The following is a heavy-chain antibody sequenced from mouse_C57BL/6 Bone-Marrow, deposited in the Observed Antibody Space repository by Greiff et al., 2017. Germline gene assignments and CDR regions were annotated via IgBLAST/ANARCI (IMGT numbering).Heavy chain of an antibody. V-gene: IGHV1-64*01. CDR3: ASLGGYYFDY. J-gene: IGHJ2*01. CDR1: GYTFTSYW. CDR2: IHPNSGST. Sequence: QVQLQQPGAELVKPGASVKLSCKASGYTFTSYWMHWAKQRPGQGLEWIGMIHPNSGSTNYNEKFKSKATLTVDKSSSTAYMQLSSLTSEDSAVYYCASLGGYYFDYWGQGTTLTVSS. D-gene: IGHD1-1*02.